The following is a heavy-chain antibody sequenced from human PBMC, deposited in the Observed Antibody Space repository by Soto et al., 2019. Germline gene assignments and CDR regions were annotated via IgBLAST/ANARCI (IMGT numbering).Heavy chain of an antibody. Sequence: EVQLVESGGGLVQPGGSLRLSCVVSGFAFSTYTMNWVRQAPGKGLEWVSYISSSGSTIYYADSVKGRLTISRDNAKNSLFLQMNSLRDEDMAVYYCARASPFDYWGQGTLVSVSS. J-gene: IGHJ4*02. CDR2: ISSSGSTI. V-gene: IGHV3-48*02. CDR3: ARASPFDY. CDR1: GFAFSTYT.